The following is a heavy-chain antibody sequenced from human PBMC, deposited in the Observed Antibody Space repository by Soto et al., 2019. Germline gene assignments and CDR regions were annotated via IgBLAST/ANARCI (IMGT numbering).Heavy chain of an antibody. V-gene: IGHV3-30-3*01. CDR3: GREQNSGYYRTADY. CDR2: ISYDGSRT. Sequence: QVQVVESGGGVVQPGRSLRLSCAASGFTLSTYAMHWVRQAPGKGLEWLAVISYDGSRTHYAGSMEGRFTISRDTSKNTPLLQMNRLRPEETAVYFCGREQNSGYYRTADYWGQGTLVTVSS. D-gene: IGHD3-22*01. J-gene: IGHJ4*02. CDR1: GFTLSTYA.